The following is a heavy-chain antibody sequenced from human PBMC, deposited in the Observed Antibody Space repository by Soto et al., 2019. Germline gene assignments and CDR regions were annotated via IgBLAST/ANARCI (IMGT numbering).Heavy chain of an antibody. V-gene: IGHV4-59*01. CDR3: ARGRPWELYDY. D-gene: IGHD1-7*01. CDR2: IDYSGGA. J-gene: IGHJ4*02. Sequence: QVQLQESGPGLVKASETLSLTCTVSGGSTSPYYWSWLRQPPGKGLEWIGFIDYSGGARYNPSLKRRVTMSLDTSENQISLKLSFMTAADTAVYFCARGRPWELYDYWGQGTLVTVSS. CDR1: GGSTSPYY.